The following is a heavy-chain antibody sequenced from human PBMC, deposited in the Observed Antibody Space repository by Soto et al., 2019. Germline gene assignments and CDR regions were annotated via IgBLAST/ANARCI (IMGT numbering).Heavy chain of an antibody. CDR2: IIPIFGTA. D-gene: IGHD3-22*01. V-gene: IGHV1-69*13. CDR3: ARSYYDSSGYQRY. Sequence: SVKVSCKASGGTFSSYAISWVRQVPGQGLEWMGGIIPIFGTANYTQKFQGRVTITADESTSTAYMELSSLRSEDTAVYYCARSYYDSSGYQRYWGQGTLVTVSS. J-gene: IGHJ4*02. CDR1: GGTFSSYA.